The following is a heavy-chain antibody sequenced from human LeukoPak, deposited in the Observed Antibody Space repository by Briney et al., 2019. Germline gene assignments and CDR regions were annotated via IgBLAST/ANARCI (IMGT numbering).Heavy chain of an antibody. V-gene: IGHV3-30*04. CDR1: GFTFSSYA. CDR2: ISYDGSNK. CDR3: AREWDQYYYDSSGYPDAFDI. J-gene: IGHJ3*02. Sequence: GRSLRLSCAASGFTFSSYAMHWVRQAPGKGLEWVAVISYDGSNKYYADSVKGRFTISRDNSKNTLYLQMNSLRAEDTAVYYCAREWDQYYYDSSGYPDAFDIWGQGTMVTVSS. D-gene: IGHD3-22*01.